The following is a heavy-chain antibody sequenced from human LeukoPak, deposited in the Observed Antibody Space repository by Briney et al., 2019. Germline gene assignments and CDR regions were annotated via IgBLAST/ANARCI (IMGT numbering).Heavy chain of an antibody. CDR1: GGSISSYY. J-gene: IGHJ4*02. CDR3: ARARDGYIFDY. V-gene: IGHV4-59*01. CDR2: IYYSGST. D-gene: IGHD5-24*01. Sequence: SETLSLTCTVSGGSISSYYWSWIRQPPGKGLEWIGYIYYSGSTNYNPSLNSRVTTSVDTSKNQFSLKLSSVTAADTAVYYCARARDGYIFDYWGQGTLVTVSS.